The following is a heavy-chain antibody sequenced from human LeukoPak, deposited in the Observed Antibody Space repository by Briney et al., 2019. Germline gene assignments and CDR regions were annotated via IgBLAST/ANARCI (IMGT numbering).Heavy chain of an antibody. CDR3: ARDEFYYYYGMDV. CDR1: GGSISSGDYY. CDR2: IYYSGST. D-gene: IGHD3-10*01. J-gene: IGHJ6*02. Sequence: SQTLSLTCTVSGGSISSGDYYWSWIRQPPGTGLEWIGYIYYSGSTYYNPSLKSRVTISVDTSKNQLSLKLSSVTAADTAVYYCARDEFYYYYGMDVWGQGTTVTVSS. V-gene: IGHV4-30-4*01.